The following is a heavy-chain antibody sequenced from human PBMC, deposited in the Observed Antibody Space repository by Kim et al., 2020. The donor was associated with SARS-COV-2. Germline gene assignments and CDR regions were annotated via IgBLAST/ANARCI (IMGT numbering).Heavy chain of an antibody. J-gene: IGHJ4*02. V-gene: IGHV1-46*01. Sequence: ASVKVSCKASGYTFISYYMHWVRQAPGQGLEWMGMINLSADRTNYAQNFQGRVTMTRATSTSTVYMELSSLRSDDTAVYYCAREPPGALDGFDYWGQGTLVIVSS. CDR2: INLSADRT. D-gene: IGHD3-3*02. CDR3: AREPPGALDGFDY. CDR1: GYTFISYY.